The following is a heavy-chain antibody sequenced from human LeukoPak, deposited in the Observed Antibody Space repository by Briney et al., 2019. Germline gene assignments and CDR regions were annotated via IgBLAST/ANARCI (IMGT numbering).Heavy chain of an antibody. CDR2: MSGSAGNT. CDR1: GFTISSYA. D-gene: IGHD1-14*01. J-gene: IGHJ4*02. CDR3: ARLAGYNPGDY. Sequence: PGGSLRLSCAVSGFTISSYAMSWVRQAPGKGLEWVSAMSGSAGNTFYADSVKGRFTISRDNAKNSLYLQMNSLRAEDTAVYYCARLAGYNPGDYWGQGTLVTVSS. V-gene: IGHV3-23*01.